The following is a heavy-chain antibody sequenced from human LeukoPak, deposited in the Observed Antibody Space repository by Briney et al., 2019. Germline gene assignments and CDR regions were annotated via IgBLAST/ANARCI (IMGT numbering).Heavy chain of an antibody. D-gene: IGHD2-2*01. CDR3: ALGDCSSTSCYVFDY. Sequence: PSQTLSLTCTVSGAYISSYDWSWSRQPPRKRLEWIGYIFNSGSTNYNPSLKSRVTISVDTSKDQFSLKLSSVTAADTAVYFCALGDCSSTSCYVFDYWGQGTLVTVSS. V-gene: IGHV4-59*01. CDR1: GAYISSYD. J-gene: IGHJ4*02. CDR2: IFNSGST.